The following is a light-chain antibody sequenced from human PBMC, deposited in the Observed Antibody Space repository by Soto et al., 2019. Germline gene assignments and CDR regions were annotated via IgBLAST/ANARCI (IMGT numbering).Light chain of an antibody. V-gene: IGLV2-14*01. J-gene: IGLJ2*01. CDR2: DVS. CDR1: SSDVGDYNY. Sequence: QSALTQPASVSGSPGQSITISCTGTSSDVGDYNYVSWYQQHPGKAPKLMIYDVSNRPSGVSNRFSGSKSGNTASLTISGLQAEDEADYSCSSYTSSSTLGVVFGGGTKLTVL. CDR3: SSYTSSSTLGVV.